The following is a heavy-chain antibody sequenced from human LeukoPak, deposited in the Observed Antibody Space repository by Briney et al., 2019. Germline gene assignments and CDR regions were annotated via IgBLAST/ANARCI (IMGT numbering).Heavy chain of an antibody. J-gene: IGHJ5*02. CDR1: GYSFTNYW. CDR2: IYPGDSET. V-gene: IGHV5-51*01. Sequence: GESLKISCKGSGYSFTNYWIGWVRQMPGKGLEWMGIIYPGDSETRYSPSFQGQVTISADKSISTAYLQWSSLKASDTAMYHCVRQGIPYSSGYYAWFDPWGQGTLVTVSS. D-gene: IGHD6-19*01. CDR3: VRQGIPYSSGYYAWFDP.